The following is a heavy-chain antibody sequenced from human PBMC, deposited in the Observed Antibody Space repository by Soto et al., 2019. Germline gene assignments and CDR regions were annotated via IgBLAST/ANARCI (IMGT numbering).Heavy chain of an antibody. Sequence: QVQLVESGGGVVQPERSLRLSCAASGFTFSSYGMHWVRQAPGKGLEWVAVIWYDGSNKYYADSVKGRFTISRDNSKNTLYLQMNSLRAEDTAVYYCARDLTTVTIGGAFDIWGQGTMVTVSS. V-gene: IGHV3-33*01. CDR1: GFTFSSYG. CDR3: ARDLTTVTIGGAFDI. J-gene: IGHJ3*02. CDR2: IWYDGSNK. D-gene: IGHD4-17*01.